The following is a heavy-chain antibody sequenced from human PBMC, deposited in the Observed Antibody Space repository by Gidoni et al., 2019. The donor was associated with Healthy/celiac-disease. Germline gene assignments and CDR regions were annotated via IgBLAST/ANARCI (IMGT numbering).Heavy chain of an antibody. J-gene: IGHJ4*02. CDR2: INHSGST. Sequence: QVQLQQLRAGLLKPSETLSLTCAVYGGPFSGYYWSWIRQPPGKGLEWIGEINHSGSTNYNPSLKSRVTISVDTSKNQFSLKLTSVTAADTAVYYCARKGLGASGPLGYWGQGTLVTVSS. D-gene: IGHD3-10*01. V-gene: IGHV4-34*01. CDR1: GGPFSGYY. CDR3: ARKGLGASGPLGY.